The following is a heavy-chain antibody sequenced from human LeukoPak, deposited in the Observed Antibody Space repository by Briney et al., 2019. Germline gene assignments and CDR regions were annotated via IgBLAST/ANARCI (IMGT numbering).Heavy chain of an antibody. CDR2: IYYSGST. V-gene: IGHV4-61*05. D-gene: IGHD3-16*01. CDR1: GGSISSSSYY. CDR3: ARGGGGGPFDY. J-gene: IGHJ4*02. Sequence: SETLSLTCTVSGGSISSSSYYWGWIRQPPGKGLEWIGYIYYSGSTNYKPSLKSRVTISVDTSKNQFSLKLSSVTAADTAMYYCARGGGGGPFDYWGQGTLVTVSS.